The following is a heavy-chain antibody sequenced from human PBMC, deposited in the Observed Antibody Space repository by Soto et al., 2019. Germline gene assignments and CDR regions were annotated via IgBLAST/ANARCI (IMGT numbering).Heavy chain of an antibody. D-gene: IGHD2-2*01. V-gene: IGHV3-48*02. J-gene: IGHJ3*01. Sequence: GESLKISCAASGFTFSGYSMNWVRQAPGKGLNWLSYISTSGAIYYADSVKGRFTISRDNAKNSLYLQMNSLRDEDTAVYYCAGGGYQLVFWGQGTMVTVSS. CDR1: GFTFSGYS. CDR3: AGGGYQLVF. CDR2: ISTSGAI.